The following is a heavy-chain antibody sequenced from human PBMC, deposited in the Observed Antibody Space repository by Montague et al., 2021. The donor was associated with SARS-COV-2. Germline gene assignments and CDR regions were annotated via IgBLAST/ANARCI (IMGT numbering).Heavy chain of an antibody. J-gene: IGHJ4*02. CDR3: ARDTRGWQHFDF. D-gene: IGHD6-19*01. Sequence: SETLSLTCTVSGGSIRSYYWSWIRQPPGKGLEWIGEIYSSGSTNYNPSLKSRVTISMDTSKSQFSLKLTSVTAADTAVYYCARDTRGWQHFDFWGQGTLVTVSS. CDR2: IYSSGST. V-gene: IGHV4-59*01. CDR1: GGSIRSYY.